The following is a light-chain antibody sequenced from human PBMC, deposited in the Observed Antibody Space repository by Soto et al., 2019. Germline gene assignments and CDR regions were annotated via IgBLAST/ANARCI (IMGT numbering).Light chain of an antibody. CDR1: SSDVGGYNY. J-gene: IGLJ2*01. V-gene: IGLV2-14*01. CDR2: GVT. CDR3: SSYTSSSTLI. Sequence: QSALTQPPSASGSLGQSATISCTGTSSDVGGYNYVSWYQQHPGKAPKLLIYGVTDRPSGVSHRFSGSRSDSTASLTISGLQAEDEADYYCSSYTSSSTLIFGGGTKLTVL.